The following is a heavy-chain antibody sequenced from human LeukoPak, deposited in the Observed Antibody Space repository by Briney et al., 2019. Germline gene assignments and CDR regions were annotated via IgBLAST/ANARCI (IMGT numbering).Heavy chain of an antibody. V-gene: IGHV4-39*07. CDR3: ARYCSSTSCSLKSFDP. D-gene: IGHD2-2*01. Sequence: SETLSLTCTVSGGSISSSSYYWGWIRQTPGKGLGCIGSIYYSGSTYYNPSLKSRVTMSVDTSKNQFSLKLSSVTAADTAVYYCARYCSSTSCSLKSFDPWGQGTLVTVSS. CDR1: GGSISSSSYY. J-gene: IGHJ5*02. CDR2: IYYSGST.